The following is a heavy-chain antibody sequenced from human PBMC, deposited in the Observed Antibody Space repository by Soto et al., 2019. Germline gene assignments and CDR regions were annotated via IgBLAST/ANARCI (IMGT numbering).Heavy chain of an antibody. CDR1: GGSISSYY. V-gene: IGHV4-4*07. D-gene: IGHD6-19*01. CDR2: IYTSGST. CDR3: ARVKNSSGWAPTNWFDP. Sequence: SETLSLTCTVSGGSISSYYWSWIRQPAGKGLEWIGRIYTSGSTNYNPSLKSRVTMSVDTSKNQFSLKLSSVTAADTAVYYCARVKNSSGWAPTNWFDPWGQETLVTVS. J-gene: IGHJ5*02.